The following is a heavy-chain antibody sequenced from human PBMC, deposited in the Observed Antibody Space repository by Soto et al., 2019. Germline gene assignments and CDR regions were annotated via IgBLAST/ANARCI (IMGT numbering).Heavy chain of an antibody. Sequence: EVQLVESGGALVKPGGSLKLSCETSGFPFGIYTMNWVRQAPGKGLEWVSSISSSGTYIDYADSVEGRFAISRDDAKNSVFLEMTILRVDDTAVYYCAREGNYHEFWGQGTLVTVSS. V-gene: IGHV3-21*01. D-gene: IGHD3-10*01. CDR2: ISSSGTYI. J-gene: IGHJ4*02. CDR3: AREGNYHEF. CDR1: GFPFGIYT.